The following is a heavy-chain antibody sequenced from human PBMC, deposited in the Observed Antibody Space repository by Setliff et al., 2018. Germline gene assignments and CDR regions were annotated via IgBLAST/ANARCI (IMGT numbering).Heavy chain of an antibody. CDR3: ARVPRFTDTRNAFGI. Sequence: SETLSLTCTVSGGSISSSSYYWGWIRQPPGKGLEWIGSIYYSGSTYYTPSLKSRVTISVDTSKNQFSLKLSSVTAADTAVYYCARVPRFTDTRNAFGIWGQGTMVTVSS. J-gene: IGHJ3*02. CDR1: GGSISSSSYY. D-gene: IGHD5-18*01. V-gene: IGHV4-39*07. CDR2: IYYSGST.